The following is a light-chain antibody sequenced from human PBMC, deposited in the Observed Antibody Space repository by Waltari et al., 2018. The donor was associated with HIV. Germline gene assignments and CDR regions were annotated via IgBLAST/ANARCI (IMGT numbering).Light chain of an antibody. V-gene: IGLV3-1*01. J-gene: IGLJ2*01. CDR1: KLGDKY. Sequence: SYEVTQPPSVSVSPGQTASITCSGDKLGDKYACWYQQRPGQSPVLVIYQDSKRPSAIPERFSGSNSGNTATLTISGTQAMDEADYYCQAWDSSTMVFGGGTKLTVL. CDR3: QAWDSSTMV. CDR2: QDS.